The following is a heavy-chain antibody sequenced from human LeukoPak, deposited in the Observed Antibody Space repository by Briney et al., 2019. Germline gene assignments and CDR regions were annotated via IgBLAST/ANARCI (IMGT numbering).Heavy chain of an antibody. CDR3: ARERVGATFVFDI. CDR1: GGSVSSGSYY. CDR2: IYYSGST. D-gene: IGHD1-26*01. V-gene: IGHV4-61*01. J-gene: IGHJ3*02. Sequence: KSSETLSLTCTVSGGSVSSGSYYWSWIRQPPGKGLEWIGYIYYSGSTNYNPSLKSRVTISVDTSKNQFSLKLSSVTAADTAVYYCARERVGATFVFDIWGQGTMVTVSS.